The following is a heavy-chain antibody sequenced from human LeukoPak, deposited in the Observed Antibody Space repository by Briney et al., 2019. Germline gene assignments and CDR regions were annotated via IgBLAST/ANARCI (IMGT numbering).Heavy chain of an antibody. V-gene: IGHV4-59*01. CDR1: GGSISSYY. J-gene: IGHJ6*02. D-gene: IGHD2-15*01. CDR3: ARTATRYYYYGMDV. Sequence: SETLSLTCTVSGGSISSYYWSWIRQPPGKGLEWIGYIYYSGSTNYNPSLKSRVTISVDTSKNQFSLKLSSVTDADTAVYYCARTATRYYYYGMDVWGQGTTVTVSS. CDR2: IYYSGST.